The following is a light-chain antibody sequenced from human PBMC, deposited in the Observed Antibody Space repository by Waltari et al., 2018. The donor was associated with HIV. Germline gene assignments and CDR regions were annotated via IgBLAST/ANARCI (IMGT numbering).Light chain of an antibody. CDR1: TSDIGLYDL. V-gene: IGLV2-14*01. Sequence: QSALTQPASVSGSPGQSIPISCPGDTSDIGLYDLVSWYQKYPDKAPRLIMYGVNTRPSGISNRFSGSKSGNTASLTISALQGDDEADYYCSSYTDSDSLLFGGGTKLTVL. CDR3: SSYTDSDSLL. J-gene: IGLJ2*01. CDR2: GVN.